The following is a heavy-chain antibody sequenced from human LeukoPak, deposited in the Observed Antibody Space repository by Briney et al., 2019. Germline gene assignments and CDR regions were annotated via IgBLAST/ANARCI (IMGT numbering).Heavy chain of an antibody. V-gene: IGHV4-31*03. CDR3: AREGIVGATIIPFDY. J-gene: IGHJ4*02. D-gene: IGHD1-26*01. Sequence: PPETLSLTCTASGGSISSGGYYWSWIRQHPGKGLEWIGYIYYSGSTYYNPSLKSRVTISVDTSKNQFSLKLSSVTAADTAVYYCAREGIVGATIIPFDYWGQGTLFTVSS. CDR2: IYYSGST. CDR1: GGSISSGGYY.